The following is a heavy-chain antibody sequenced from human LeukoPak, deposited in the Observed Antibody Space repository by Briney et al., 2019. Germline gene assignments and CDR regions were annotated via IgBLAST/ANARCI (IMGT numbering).Heavy chain of an antibody. CDR2: ISSSGSTI. CDR3: ARGDDSSGYYFY. D-gene: IGHD3-22*01. J-gene: IGHJ4*02. Sequence: GGSLRLSCAASGFTFSSYEMNWVRQAPGKGLEWVSYISSSGSTIYYADSVKGRFTISRDNAKNSPYLQMNSLRAEDTAVYYCARGDDSSGYYFYWGQGTLVTVSS. CDR1: GFTFSSYE. V-gene: IGHV3-48*03.